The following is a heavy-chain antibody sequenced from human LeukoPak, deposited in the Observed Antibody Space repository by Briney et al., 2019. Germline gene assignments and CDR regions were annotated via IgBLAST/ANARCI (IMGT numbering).Heavy chain of an antibody. CDR2: IYHSGST. CDR3: ASPFNAAGVDY. D-gene: IGHD6-13*01. V-gene: IGHV4-4*02. CDR1: GGSISSSNW. J-gene: IGHJ4*02. Sequence: SDTLSLTCAVSGGSISSSNWWSWVRQPPGKGLEWIGEIYHSGSTNYNPSLKSRVTISGDKSKNQFSLKLSSVTAADTAVYYCASPFNAAGVDYWGEGTLVTVSS.